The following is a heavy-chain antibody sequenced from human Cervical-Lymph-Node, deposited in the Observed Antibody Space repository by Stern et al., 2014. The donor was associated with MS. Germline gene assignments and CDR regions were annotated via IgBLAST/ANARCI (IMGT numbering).Heavy chain of an antibody. V-gene: IGHV3-11*01. Sequence: VQLVESGGGLVQPGGSLRLSCEASGFSFSDHYMNWIRQAPGKGLEWVSYISGRDGTIFYADSVKGRFTISRDNAKKSLYLQMNSLRAEDTAVYYCARAGGSKDDFWGQGTLVTVSS. D-gene: IGHD3-10*01. CDR2: ISGRDGTI. CDR1: GFSFSDHY. CDR3: ARAGGSKDDF. J-gene: IGHJ4*02.